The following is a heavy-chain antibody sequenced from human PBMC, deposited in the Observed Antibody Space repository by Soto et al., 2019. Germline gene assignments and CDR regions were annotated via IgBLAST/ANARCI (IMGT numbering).Heavy chain of an antibody. V-gene: IGHV1-69*13. Sequence: ASVKVSCKASGGTFSSYAISWVRQAPGQGLEWMGGIIPIFGTANYAQKFQGRVTITADESTSTAYMELSSLRSEDTAVYYCARDLGYCSGGSCLNWFDPWGQGTLVTVSS. CDR1: GGTFSSYA. D-gene: IGHD2-15*01. CDR2: IIPIFGTA. J-gene: IGHJ5*02. CDR3: ARDLGYCSGGSCLNWFDP.